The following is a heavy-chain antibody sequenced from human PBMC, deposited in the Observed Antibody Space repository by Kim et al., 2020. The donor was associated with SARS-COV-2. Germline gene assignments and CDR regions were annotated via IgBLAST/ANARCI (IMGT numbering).Heavy chain of an antibody. Sequence: SETLSLTCAVYGGSFSGYYWSWIRQPPGKGLEWIGEINHSGSTNYNPSLKSRATISVDTSKNQFSLKLSSVTAADTAVYYCGRRDYYYYMDVWAKRPRSPSP. CDR3: GRRDYYYYMDV. CDR1: GGSFSGYY. CDR2: INHSGST. V-gene: IGHV4-34*01. J-gene: IGHJ6*03.